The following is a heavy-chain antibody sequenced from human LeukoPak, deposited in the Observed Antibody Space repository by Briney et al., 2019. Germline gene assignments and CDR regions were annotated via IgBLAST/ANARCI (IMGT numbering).Heavy chain of an antibody. D-gene: IGHD3-16*02. CDR1: GYTFTSYG. Sequence: ASVKVSCKASGYTFTSYGISWVRQAPGQGLEWMGWISAYNGNTNYAQKLQGRVTMTTDTSPSTAYMELRSLRSDDTAVYYCARVMITFGGVIVLPFDYWGQGTLVTVSS. J-gene: IGHJ4*02. CDR2: ISAYNGNT. CDR3: ARVMITFGGVIVLPFDY. V-gene: IGHV1-18*01.